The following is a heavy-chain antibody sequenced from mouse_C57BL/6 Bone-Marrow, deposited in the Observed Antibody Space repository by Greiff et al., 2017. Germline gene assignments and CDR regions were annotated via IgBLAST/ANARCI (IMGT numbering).Heavy chain of an antibody. CDR1: GYSFTGYY. CDR2: INPSTGGT. Sequence: EVQLQQSGPELVKPGASVKISCKASGYSFTGYYMNWVKQSPEKSLEWIGEINPSTGGTTYNQTFKAKATLTVDKSSSTAYMQLKSLTSEDSAVYYCARGPYYFDYWGQGTTLTVSS. CDR3: ARGPYYFDY. V-gene: IGHV1-42*01. J-gene: IGHJ2*01.